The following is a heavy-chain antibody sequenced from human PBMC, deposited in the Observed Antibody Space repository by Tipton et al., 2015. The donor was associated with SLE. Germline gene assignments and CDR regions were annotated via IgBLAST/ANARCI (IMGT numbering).Heavy chain of an antibody. D-gene: IGHD6-13*01. CDR2: IYYSGST. CDR3: ARGPRDGSSWDGDY. CDR1: GGSISSSSYY. J-gene: IGHJ4*02. Sequence: TLSLTCTVSGGSISSSSYYWGWIRQPPGKGLEWIGSIYYSGSTYYNPSLKSRVTISVDKSKNQFSLKLSSVTAADTAVYYCARGPRDGSSWDGDYWGQGTPVTVSS. V-gene: IGHV4-39*07.